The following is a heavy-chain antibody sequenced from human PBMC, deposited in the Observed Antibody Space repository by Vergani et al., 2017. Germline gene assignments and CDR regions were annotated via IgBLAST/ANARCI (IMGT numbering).Heavy chain of an antibody. CDR3: ATVGWSYYDSSGYYYAPGGWFDP. D-gene: IGHD3-22*01. Sequence: EVQLVQSGAEVKKPGESLRISCKGSGYSFTRHWISWVRQMPGKGLEWMGRIDPSDSYTNYSPSFQCHVTISADKSISTAYLQWSSLKASDTAMYYCATVGWSYYDSSGYYYAPGGWFDPWGQGTLVTVSS. CDR2: IDPSDSYT. J-gene: IGHJ5*02. V-gene: IGHV5-10-1*03. CDR1: GYSFTRHW.